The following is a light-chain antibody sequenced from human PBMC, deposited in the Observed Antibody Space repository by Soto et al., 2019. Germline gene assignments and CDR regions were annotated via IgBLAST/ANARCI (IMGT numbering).Light chain of an antibody. J-gene: IGKJ3*01. Sequence: EIVLTQSPGTLSLSPGGRATLSCRASQSVSSSSLSWYQQKPGQAPRLLIYDTSSRATDIPDRFSGSGSGTDFTLTISRLEPEDCAVYYCQLFGRSVTFGPGTKVDVK. CDR1: QSVSSSS. CDR2: DTS. V-gene: IGKV3-20*01. CDR3: QLFGRSVT.